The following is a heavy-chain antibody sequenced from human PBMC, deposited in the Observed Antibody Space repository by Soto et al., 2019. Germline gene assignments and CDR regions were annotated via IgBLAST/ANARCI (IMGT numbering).Heavy chain of an antibody. CDR1: GYTLTELS. J-gene: IGHJ5*02. CDR2: FDPEDGET. Sequence: ASVKVSCKVSGYTLTELSMHWVRQAPGKGLEWMGGFDPEDGETIYAQKFQGRVTMTEDTSTDTAYMELSSLRSEDTAVYYCATVPGSSGWYQEGFDPWGQGTLVTVSS. V-gene: IGHV1-24*01. D-gene: IGHD6-19*01. CDR3: ATVPGSSGWYQEGFDP.